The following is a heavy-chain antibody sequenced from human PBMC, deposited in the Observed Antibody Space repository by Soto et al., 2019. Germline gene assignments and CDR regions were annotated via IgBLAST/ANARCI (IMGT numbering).Heavy chain of an antibody. D-gene: IGHD1-26*01. V-gene: IGHV1-3*01. CDR1: GYTFITYA. CDR3: ARPVSGWSYLFDY. Sequence: ASVKVSCKASGYTFITYAMHWVRQAPGQRLEWMGWINAGDGNTKYSQKFQGRVTITRDTSASTAYMELSSLRSEDTAVYYCARPVSGWSYLFDYWGQGPLVTVCS. CDR2: INAGDGNT. J-gene: IGHJ4*02.